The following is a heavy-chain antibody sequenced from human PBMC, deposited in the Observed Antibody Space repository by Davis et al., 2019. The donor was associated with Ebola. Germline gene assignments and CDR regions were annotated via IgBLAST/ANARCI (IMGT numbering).Heavy chain of an antibody. CDR2: IYAGGST. CDR3: ARVRLLSAAEIYFDY. CDR1: GFTVSNNY. J-gene: IGHJ4*02. Sequence: GESLKLSCAASGFTVSNNYMSWVRQAPGTGLEWVSLIYAGGSTHYADSVKGRFTISRHNSKDTLYLQMSDLRTEDTAVYYCARVRLLSAAEIYFDYWGQGVLVTVSS. D-gene: IGHD2-21*02. V-gene: IGHV3-53*04.